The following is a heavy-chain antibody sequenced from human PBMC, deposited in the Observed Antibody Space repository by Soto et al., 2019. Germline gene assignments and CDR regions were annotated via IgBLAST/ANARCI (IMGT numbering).Heavy chain of an antibody. J-gene: IGHJ6*02. D-gene: IGHD2-15*01. CDR3: AREDRYYYYGMDV. V-gene: IGHV4-59*01. CDR1: GGSISSYY. CDR2: IYYSGST. Sequence: SETLSLTCTVSGGSISSYYRSWIRQPPGKGLEWIGYIYYSGSTNYNPSLKSRVTISVDTSKNQFSLKLSSVTAADTAVYYCAREDRYYYYGMDVWGQGTTVTVSS.